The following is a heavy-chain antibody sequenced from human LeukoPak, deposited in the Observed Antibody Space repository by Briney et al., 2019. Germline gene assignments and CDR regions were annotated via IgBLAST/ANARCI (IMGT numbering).Heavy chain of an antibody. CDR2: IYWNYDR. V-gene: IGHV2-5*01. Sequence: SGPTLVKPTQTLTLTCTFSGFSLSTTGVGVGWIRQPPGKALEWLALIYWNYDRRYNESLKSRLTITKDTSKNQVVLTMTDTDPVDTGTYYCAHYVDTARGGYCFDYWGQGTLVTVSS. D-gene: IGHD5-18*01. J-gene: IGHJ4*02. CDR1: GFSLSTTGVG. CDR3: AHYVDTARGGYCFDY.